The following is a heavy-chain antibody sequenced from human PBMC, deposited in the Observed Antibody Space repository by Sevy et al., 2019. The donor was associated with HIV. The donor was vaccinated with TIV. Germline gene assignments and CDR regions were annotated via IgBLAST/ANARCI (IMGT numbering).Heavy chain of an antibody. D-gene: IGHD5-12*01. CDR2: ISAYNGNT. Sequence: ASVKVSCKASGYTFTSYGISWVRQAPGQGLEWMGWISAYNGNTNYAQKLQGRVTMTTDTSTSTAYMELRSLRSDDTAVYYCARKVEMATIAVYYYYYMDVWGKGTTVTVSS. V-gene: IGHV1-18*01. CDR3: ARKVEMATIAVYYYYYMDV. CDR1: GYTFTSYG. J-gene: IGHJ6*03.